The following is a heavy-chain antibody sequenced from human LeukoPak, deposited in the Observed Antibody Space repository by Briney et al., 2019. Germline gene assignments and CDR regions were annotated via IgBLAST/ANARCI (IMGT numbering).Heavy chain of an antibody. J-gene: IGHJ6*04. Sequence: GRSLRLSCAASGFTFSRYAMHWVRQAPGKGLEWVAVISYDGSNKYYADSVKGRFTISRDNSKNTLYLQMNSLRAEDTAVYYCASSMVRGVTYYYYGMDVWGEATTVTVSS. CDR2: ISYDGSNK. V-gene: IGHV3-30*04. CDR3: ASSMVRGVTYYYYGMDV. D-gene: IGHD3-10*01. CDR1: GFTFSRYA.